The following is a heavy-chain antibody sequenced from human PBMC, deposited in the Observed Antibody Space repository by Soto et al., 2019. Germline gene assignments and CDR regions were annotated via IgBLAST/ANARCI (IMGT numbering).Heavy chain of an antibody. CDR1: GFTFSSYG. CDR3: ARDHDYCDYDYFDY. Sequence: QVQLVESGGGVVQPGRSLRLSCAASGFTFSSYGMHWVRQAPGKGLEWVAVIWYDGSNKYYADSVKGRFTISRDNSKNTLYLQMNSLRAEDTAVYYCARDHDYCDYDYFDYWGQGTLVTVSS. J-gene: IGHJ4*02. CDR2: IWYDGSNK. V-gene: IGHV3-33*01. D-gene: IGHD4-17*01.